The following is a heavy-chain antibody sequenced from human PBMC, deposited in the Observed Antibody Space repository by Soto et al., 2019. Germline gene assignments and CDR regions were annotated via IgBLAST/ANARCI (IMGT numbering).Heavy chain of an antibody. J-gene: IGHJ4*02. Sequence: PGGSLRLSCAASVFTFSSYWMHWVRQSPGKGLVWVSRINSDGSSTSYADSVKGRFTISRDNAKNTLYLQMNSLRAEDTAVYYCVRNYDTGGYSSFDFCGQGTLVTVSS. CDR1: VFTFSSYW. D-gene: IGHD3-22*01. CDR3: VRNYDTGGYSSFDF. V-gene: IGHV3-74*01. CDR2: INSDGSST.